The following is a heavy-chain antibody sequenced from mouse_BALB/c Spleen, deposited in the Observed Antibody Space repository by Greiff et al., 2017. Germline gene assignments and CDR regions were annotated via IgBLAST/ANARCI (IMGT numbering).Heavy chain of an antibody. CDR1: GYTFTEYT. CDR2: INPNNGGT. J-gene: IGHJ1*01. Sequence: EVMLVESGPELVKPGASVKISCKTSGYTFTEYTMHWVKQSHGKSLEWIGGINPNNGGTSYNQKFKGKATLTVDTSSSTAYMELRSLTSEDSAVYYCARRGTGTGWYFDVWGAGTTVTVSS. D-gene: IGHD4-1*01. V-gene: IGHV1-18*01. CDR3: ARRGTGTGWYFDV.